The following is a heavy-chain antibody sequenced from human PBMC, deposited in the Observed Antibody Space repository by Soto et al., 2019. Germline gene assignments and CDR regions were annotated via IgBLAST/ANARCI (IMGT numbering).Heavy chain of an antibody. D-gene: IGHD6-19*01. V-gene: IGHV1-18*01. CDR3: ARRYTSDWHFVFDS. Sequence: ASVKDSCKASGYTFVNHGVNWVRQARGQGLEWMGWIQVYTGITNYAGNFQDRVTMTTDTSTKTVYIQLRSRRSADTAVYFCARRYTSDWHFVFDSWGQGTRVTVSS. CDR1: GYTFVNHG. CDR2: IQVYTGIT. J-gene: IGHJ4*02.